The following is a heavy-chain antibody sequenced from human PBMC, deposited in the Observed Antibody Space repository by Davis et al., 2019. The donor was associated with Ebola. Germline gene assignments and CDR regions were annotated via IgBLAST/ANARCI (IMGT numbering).Heavy chain of an antibody. CDR1: GYTFTSYV. CDR3: ARGYCSGGSCFHFDY. CDR2: INPNSGGT. J-gene: IGHJ4*02. D-gene: IGHD2-15*01. Sequence: ASVKVSCKASGYTFTSYVISWVRQAPEQGLEWMGWINPNSGGTNYAQKLQGRVTMTRDTSITPAYMALSRLRSDDTAVYYCARGYCSGGSCFHFDYWGQGTLVTVSS. V-gene: IGHV1-2*02.